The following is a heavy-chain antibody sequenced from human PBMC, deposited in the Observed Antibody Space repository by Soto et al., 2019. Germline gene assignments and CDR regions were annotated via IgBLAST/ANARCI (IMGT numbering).Heavy chain of an antibody. Sequence: GGSLRLSCVASGLTFGSRAMSWVRQAPGEGLQWVSTITDTGGDAKYADSVRGRFVISRDNSKKTLYLQMTSLTAEDSAMYFCARGSTDSYPGSRIFGFWGRGTLVTVSS. D-gene: IGHD3-10*01. CDR3: ARGSTDSYPGSRIFGF. CDR1: GLTFGSRA. CDR2: ITDTGGDA. V-gene: IGHV3-23*01. J-gene: IGHJ4*02.